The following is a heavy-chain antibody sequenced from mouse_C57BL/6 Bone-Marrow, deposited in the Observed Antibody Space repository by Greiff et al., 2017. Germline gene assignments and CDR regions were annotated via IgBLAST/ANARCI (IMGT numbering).Heavy chain of an antibody. J-gene: IGHJ2*01. CDR2: IDPENGDT. CDR1: GFNIKDDY. D-gene: IGHD1-3*01. V-gene: IGHV14-4*01. Sequence: EVKLVESGAELVRPGASVKLSCTASGFNIKDDYMHWVKQRPEQGLEWIGWIDPENGDTEYASKFQGKATITADTSSNTAYLQLSSLTSEDTAVYYCTTLDNYYFDYWGQGTTLTVSS. CDR3: TTLDNYYFDY.